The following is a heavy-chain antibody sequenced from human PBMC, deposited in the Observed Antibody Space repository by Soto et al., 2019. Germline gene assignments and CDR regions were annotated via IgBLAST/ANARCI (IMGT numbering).Heavy chain of an antibody. V-gene: IGHV3-30*18. J-gene: IGHJ4*02. CDR3: AKDGTGGPPYYFDY. CDR1: GFIFRNYG. CDR2: ISYDGSVK. D-gene: IGHD2-8*02. Sequence: GGSLRLSCAASGFIFRNYGMHWVRQAPGKGLEWEAVISYDGSVKYYADSVKGRFTISRDNSKNTLYLQMNSLRAEDTAVYYCAKDGTGGPPYYFDYWAQGTLVTVSS.